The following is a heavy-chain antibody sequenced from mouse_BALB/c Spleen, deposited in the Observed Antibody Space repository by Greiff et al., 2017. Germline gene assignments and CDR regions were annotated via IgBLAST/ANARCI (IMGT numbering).Heavy chain of an antibody. D-gene: IGHD4-1*01. CDR1: GFTFSSFG. V-gene: IGHV5-17*02. J-gene: IGHJ4*01. CDR2: ISSGSSTI. CDR3: AICPPGTRYAMDY. Sequence: EVKVVESGGGLVQPGGSRKLSCAASGFTFSSFGMHWVRQAPEKGLEWVAYISSGSSTIYYADTVKGRFTISRDNPKNTLFLQMTSLRSEDTAMYYCAICPPGTRYAMDYWGQGTSVTVSS.